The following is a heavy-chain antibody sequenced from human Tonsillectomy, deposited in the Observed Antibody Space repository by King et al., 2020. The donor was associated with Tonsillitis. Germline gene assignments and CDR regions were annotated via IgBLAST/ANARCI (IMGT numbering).Heavy chain of an antibody. J-gene: IGHJ2*01. V-gene: IGHV1-69*01. D-gene: IGHD1-1*01. CDR1: GGTFTSYA. CDR2: IIPIFNTT. CDR3: ARGAGTRYFDL. Sequence: VQLVQSGAEMKKPGSSVKVSCKASGGTFTSYAFSWVRQAPGQGLEWMGGIIPIFNTTHYAQKFQDRVTITADESTSTAYMGLSSLRSEDTAVYYCARGAGTRYFDLWGRGTLVTVPS.